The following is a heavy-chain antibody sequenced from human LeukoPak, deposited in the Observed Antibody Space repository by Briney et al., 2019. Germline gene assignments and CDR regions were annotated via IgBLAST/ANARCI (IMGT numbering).Heavy chain of an antibody. J-gene: IGHJ4*02. D-gene: IGHD4-17*01. CDR3: AKEGDYGDNEN. CDR2: ISGSSGST. V-gene: IGHV3-23*01. CDR1: GFTFSSYT. Sequence: GGSLRLSCAASGFTFSSYTMSWVRQAPGKGLEWVSAISGSSGSTYYADSVKGRFIISRDNSKNTLYLQMNSLRAEDTALYYCAKEGDYGDNENWGQGTLVTVSS.